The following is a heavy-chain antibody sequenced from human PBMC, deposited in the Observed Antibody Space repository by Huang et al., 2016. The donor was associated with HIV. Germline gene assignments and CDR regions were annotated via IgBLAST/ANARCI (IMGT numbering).Heavy chain of an antibody. V-gene: IGHV4-59*11. CDR3: ARDTMVRGFDY. CDR1: GGSISSHY. D-gene: IGHD3-10*01. J-gene: IGHJ4*02. Sequence: QVQLQESGPGLVKPSETLSLTCTVSGGSISSHYWSWIRQPPGKGLEWIGSIYYSGSTNYNPDLKCRVTISVDTSKNQFSLKLSSVTAADTAVYYCARDTMVRGFDYWGQGTLVTVSS. CDR2: IYYSGST.